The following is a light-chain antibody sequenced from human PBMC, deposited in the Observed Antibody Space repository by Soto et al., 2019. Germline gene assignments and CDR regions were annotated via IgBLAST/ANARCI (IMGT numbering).Light chain of an antibody. CDR3: HQYDSLPPT. V-gene: IGKV1-5*01. CDR2: RAS. Sequence: DIQMTQSPSTLPASVGDRVTITCRASQSISNWLAWYQQKPGPAPKVLMYRASNLQTGVPSRFSGSGSRTHYSLTIISLQPEDFATYYCHQYDSLPPTFGQGTRLEIK. J-gene: IGKJ5*01. CDR1: QSISNW.